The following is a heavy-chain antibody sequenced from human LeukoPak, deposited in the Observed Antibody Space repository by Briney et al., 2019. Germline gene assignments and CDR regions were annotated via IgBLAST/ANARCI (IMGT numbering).Heavy chain of an antibody. CDR2: ITSDGRTT. CDR3: ARDEWDSSTWAD. Sequence: GGSLRLSCAASGFSFSSSWMHWFRQGPGKGLVWVSRITSDGRTTIYADSVKGRFSISRDNSKNTLYLQMNFLRADDTAVYYCARDEWDSSTWADWGQGTLVTVSS. CDR1: GFSFSSSW. D-gene: IGHD6-13*01. V-gene: IGHV3-74*01. J-gene: IGHJ4*02.